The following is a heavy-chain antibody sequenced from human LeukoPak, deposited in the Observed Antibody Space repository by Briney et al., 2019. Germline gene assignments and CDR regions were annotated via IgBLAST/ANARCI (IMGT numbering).Heavy chain of an antibody. Sequence: GASVKVSCKASGYTFTSYDINWVRQATGQGLEWMGWMNPNSGNTGYAQKFQGRVTMTRNTSISTAYMELSSLRSEDTAVYYCAREGLGSSWYGLDYYYYYGMDVWGQGTTVTVSS. CDR2: MNPNSGNT. V-gene: IGHV1-8*01. CDR1: GYTFTSYD. D-gene: IGHD6-13*01. CDR3: AREGLGSSWYGLDYYYYYGMDV. J-gene: IGHJ6*02.